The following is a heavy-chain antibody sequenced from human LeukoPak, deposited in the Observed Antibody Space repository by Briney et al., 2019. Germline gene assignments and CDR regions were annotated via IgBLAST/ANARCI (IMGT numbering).Heavy chain of an antibody. J-gene: IGHJ4*02. D-gene: IGHD3-22*01. CDR3: AKDKYYYDSSGLADY. Sequence: GGSLRLSCVASGFTFSNYAMSWVRQAPGKRLEWVSAVTGRGSSTYYADSVKGRFTISRDNSKNTLYLQMNSLRAEDTAIYYCAKDKYYYDSSGLADYWGQGTLVTVSS. CDR2: VTGRGSST. V-gene: IGHV3-23*01. CDR1: GFTFSNYA.